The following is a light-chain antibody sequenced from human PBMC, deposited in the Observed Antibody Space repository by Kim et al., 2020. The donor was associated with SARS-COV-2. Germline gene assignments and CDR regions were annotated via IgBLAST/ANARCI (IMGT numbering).Light chain of an antibody. CDR2: GNK. CDR3: QSYDSSLRAVV. Sequence: QSVLTQPPSLSGAPGQRVTISCTGSSSNIGTGYDVHWYQQLPGTAPKLLIYGNKIRPSGVPDRFSGSKSGTSASLAITGLQADDEADYYCQSYDSSLRAVVFGGGTKLTV. J-gene: IGLJ2*01. CDR1: SSNIGTGYD. V-gene: IGLV1-40*01.